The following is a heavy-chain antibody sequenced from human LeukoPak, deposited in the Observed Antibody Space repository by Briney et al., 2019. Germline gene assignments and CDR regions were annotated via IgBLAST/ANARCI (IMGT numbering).Heavy chain of an antibody. Sequence: ASVKVSCKASGGTFSSYAISWVRQAPGQGLEWMGGIIPIFGTANYAQKFQGRVTITADESTSTAYMELSSLRSEDTAVYYCATVFTSYYYDSSGYYNFDYWGQGTLVTVSS. CDR1: GGTFSSYA. CDR3: ATVFTSYYYDSSGYYNFDY. D-gene: IGHD3-22*01. V-gene: IGHV1-69*13. CDR2: IIPIFGTA. J-gene: IGHJ4*02.